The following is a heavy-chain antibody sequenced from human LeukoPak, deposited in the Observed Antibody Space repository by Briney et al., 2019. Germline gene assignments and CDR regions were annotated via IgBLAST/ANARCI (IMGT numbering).Heavy chain of an antibody. CDR2: TYYRSKWYN. V-gene: IGHV6-1*01. CDR1: GDSVSRDTAA. CDR3: ARDRGSSSWYYFDN. Sequence: SQTLSLTCAISGDSVSRDTAAWNWVRQSPSRGLEWLGRTYYRSKWYNDYAVSVKSRITINPDTSKNQFSLQLNSVTPEDTAVYYCARDRGSSSWYYFDNWGQGSLVTVSS. D-gene: IGHD6-13*01. J-gene: IGHJ4*02.